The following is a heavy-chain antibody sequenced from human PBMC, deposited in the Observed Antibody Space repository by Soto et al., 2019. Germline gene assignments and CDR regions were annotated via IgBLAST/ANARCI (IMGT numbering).Heavy chain of an antibody. CDR1: GGSISSGGYY. V-gene: IGHV4-31*03. CDR3: ARSVLLCFEDPDGMDV. J-gene: IGHJ6*02. CDR2: IYYSGST. Sequence: QVQLQESGPGLVKPSQTLSLTCPVSGGSISSGGYYWSWIRQHPGNGLEWMGYIYYSGSTYYNPSSKRRVTISVDTSKNQFSLKLSSVPAADTAVYYCARSVLLCFEDPDGMDVLGQGTTVTVSS. D-gene: IGHD3-10*01.